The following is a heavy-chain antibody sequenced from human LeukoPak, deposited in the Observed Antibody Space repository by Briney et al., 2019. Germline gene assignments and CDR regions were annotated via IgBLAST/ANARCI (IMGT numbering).Heavy chain of an antibody. CDR2: VNHSGYT. J-gene: IGHJ4*02. CDR1: GTSFSSYY. D-gene: IGHD3/OR15-3a*01. CDR3: ARMSRVHDF. V-gene: IGHV4-34*01. Sequence: SETLSLTSAVSGTSFSSYYWSWIRQPPGKGLEWIGEVNHSGYTNDNPSLKSRVTISVDTSKNQFSLRLRSVTAADTGVYFCARMSRVHDFWGKGTLVTVSS.